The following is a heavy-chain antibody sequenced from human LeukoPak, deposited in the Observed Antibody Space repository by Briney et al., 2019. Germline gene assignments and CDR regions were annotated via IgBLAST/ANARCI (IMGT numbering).Heavy chain of an antibody. J-gene: IGHJ5*02. V-gene: IGHV3-66*02. CDR1: GITLSNYG. D-gene: IGHD2-15*01. CDR3: ARVIGYCSGGSCYSDTDWFDP. CDR2: IYGGGST. Sequence: GGSLRLSCAVSGITLSNYGMSWVRQAPGKGLEWVSVIYGGGSTYYADSVKGRFTISRDNSKNTLYLQMNSLRAEDTAVYYCARVIGYCSGGSCYSDTDWFDPWGQGTLVTVSS.